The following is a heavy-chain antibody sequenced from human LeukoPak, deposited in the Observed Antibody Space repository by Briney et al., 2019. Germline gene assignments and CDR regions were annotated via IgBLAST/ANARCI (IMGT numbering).Heavy chain of an antibody. D-gene: IGHD2-2*01. J-gene: IGHJ6*03. CDR2: INPNSGGT. Sequence: ASVKVSCKASGYTFTGYYMHWVRQAPGQGLEWMGWINPNSGGTNYAQKFQGRVTMTRDTSISTAYMELSRLRSDDTAVYYCARGPGIVVVPVGYYYYYYMDVWGKGTTVTVFS. V-gene: IGHV1-2*02. CDR3: ARGPGIVVVPVGYYYYYYMDV. CDR1: GYTFTGYY.